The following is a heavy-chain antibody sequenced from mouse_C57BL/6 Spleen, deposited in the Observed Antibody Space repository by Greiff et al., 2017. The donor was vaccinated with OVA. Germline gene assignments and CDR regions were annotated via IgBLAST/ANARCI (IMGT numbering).Heavy chain of an antibody. CDR1: GYTFTDYE. Sequence: VKLMESGAELVRPGASVTLSCKASGYTFTDYEMHWVKQTPVHGLEWIGAIDPETGGTAYNQKFKGKAILTADKSSSTAYMELRSLTTEDSAVYYCTRGGLLLRFDYWGQGTTLTVSS. CDR3: TRGGLLLRFDY. V-gene: IGHV1-15*01. D-gene: IGHD2-3*01. J-gene: IGHJ2*01. CDR2: IDPETGGT.